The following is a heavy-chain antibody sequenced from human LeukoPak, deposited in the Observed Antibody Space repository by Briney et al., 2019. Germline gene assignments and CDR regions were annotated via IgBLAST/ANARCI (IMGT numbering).Heavy chain of an antibody. J-gene: IGHJ5*02. CDR2: IIPIFGTA. V-gene: IGHV1-69*13. D-gene: IGHD3-16*01. CDR3: ARAYVWGTLFDP. CDR1: AYTFTSYG. Sequence: SMKVSCKASAYTFTSYGISWVRQAPGQGLEWMGGIIPIFGTANYAQKFQGRVTITADESTSTAYMELSSLRSEDTAVYYCARAYVWGTLFDPWGQGTLVTVSS.